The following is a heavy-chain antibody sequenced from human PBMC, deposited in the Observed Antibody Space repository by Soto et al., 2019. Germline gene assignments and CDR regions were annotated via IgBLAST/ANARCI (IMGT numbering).Heavy chain of an antibody. CDR1: GFTVSSSY. D-gene: IGHD3-3*01. V-gene: IGHV3-66*01. J-gene: IGHJ3*02. CDR2: IYSRGNT. Sequence: EVQLVESGGGLVQPGGSLRLSCAASGFTVSSSYMHWVRQAPGKGLEWVSIIYSRGNTYYADFVKGRFTISRDNSKNTLHLQMNSLRPEDTALYYCARDRGSYYDHLISYQSDGFHIWGQGTMVTASS. CDR3: ARDRGSYYDHLISYQSDGFHI.